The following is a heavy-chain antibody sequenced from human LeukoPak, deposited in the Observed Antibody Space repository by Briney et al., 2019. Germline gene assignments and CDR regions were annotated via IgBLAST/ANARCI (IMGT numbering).Heavy chain of an antibody. Sequence: GGSLRLSCAASGFTFSSYAMSWVRQAPGKGLEWVSSISGSGGDTHYADSVKGRFAISRDNSKNTLYLQMNSLRAEDTAVYYCARGYVSLGYFDYWGQGTLVTVSS. V-gene: IGHV3-23*01. D-gene: IGHD2-15*01. CDR2: ISGSGGDT. CDR3: ARGYVSLGYFDY. CDR1: GFTFSSYA. J-gene: IGHJ4*02.